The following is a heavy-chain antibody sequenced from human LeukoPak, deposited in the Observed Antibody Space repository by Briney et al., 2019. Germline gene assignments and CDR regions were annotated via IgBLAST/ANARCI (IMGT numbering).Heavy chain of an antibody. Sequence: VKVSCKASGYTFTGYYMHWVRQAPGEGLEWMGWINPNSGGTKYAQKFQGRVTMTRDTSINTAYMEVRRLTSDDTAVYYCARERGTLAVAGDAVDIWGQGTMVTVSS. CDR3: ARERGTLAVAGDAVDI. CDR2: INPNSGGT. J-gene: IGHJ3*02. V-gene: IGHV1-2*02. D-gene: IGHD6-19*01. CDR1: GYTFTGYY.